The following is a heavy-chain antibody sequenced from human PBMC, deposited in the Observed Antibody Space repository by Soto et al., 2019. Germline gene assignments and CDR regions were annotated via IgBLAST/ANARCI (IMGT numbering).Heavy chain of an antibody. CDR3: STWQGSASTDF. V-gene: IGHV3-15*07. J-gene: IGHJ4*02. CDR1: GFTFTNAW. D-gene: IGHD2-15*01. Sequence: EVQLVESGGGLVKPGGSLRLSCAASGFTFTNAWMNWVRQAPGKGLEWVGRIKSKTDGGTTDYAAPVKDGFTISRDDSKNTVYLQMNSLKTEDTAVYYCSTWQGSASTDFWGQGTLVTVSS. CDR2: IKSKTDGGTT.